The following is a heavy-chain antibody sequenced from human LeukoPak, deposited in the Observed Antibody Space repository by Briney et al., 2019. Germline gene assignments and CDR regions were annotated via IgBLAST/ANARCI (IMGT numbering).Heavy chain of an antibody. J-gene: IGHJ4*02. Sequence: SETLSLTCTVSGGSISSSSYYWGWIRQPPGKGLEWIGSIYYSGSTYYNPSLKSRVTISVDTSKNQFSLKLSSVTAADTAVYYCARLGYYGSGSYFGSDYWGQGTLVTVSS. CDR3: ARLGYYGSGSYFGSDY. CDR2: IYYSGST. CDR1: GGSISSSSYY. V-gene: IGHV4-39*07. D-gene: IGHD3-10*01.